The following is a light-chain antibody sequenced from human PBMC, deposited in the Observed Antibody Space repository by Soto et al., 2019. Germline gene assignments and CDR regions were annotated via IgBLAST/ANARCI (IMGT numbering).Light chain of an antibody. CDR2: DAS. V-gene: IGKV1-33*01. CDR1: QDISNY. Sequence: DIQMTQSPSSLSASVGDRVTITCQASQDISNYLNWYQQKPGKAPKLLIYDASKLKTGVPSRFRGSGSGTDFTFTISSLQPEDIATYYCQQYDNLPPFTFGPGTKVDIK. CDR3: QQYDNLPPFT. J-gene: IGKJ3*01.